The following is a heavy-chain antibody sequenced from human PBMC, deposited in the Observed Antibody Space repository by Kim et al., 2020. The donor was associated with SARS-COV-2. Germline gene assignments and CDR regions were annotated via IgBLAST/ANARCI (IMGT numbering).Heavy chain of an antibody. CDR2: ISSYNGNT. CDR1: GYTFTSYG. D-gene: IGHD2-2*01. CDR3: AREGYCSSTSCLGGWFVP. V-gene: IGHV1-18*01. Sequence: ASVKVSCKASGYTFTSYGISWVRQAPGQGLEWMGWISSYNGNTNYAQKLQGRVTMTTDTSTSTAYMELRSLRSDDTAVYYCAREGYCSSTSCLGGWFVPWGQGTLVTVSS. J-gene: IGHJ5*02.